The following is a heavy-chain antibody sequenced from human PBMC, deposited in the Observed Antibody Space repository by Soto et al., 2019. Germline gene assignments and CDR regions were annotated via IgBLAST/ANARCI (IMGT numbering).Heavy chain of an antibody. J-gene: IGHJ6*02. D-gene: IGHD3-3*01. Sequence: ASVKVSCKASGGTFSSYAISWVRQAPGQGLEWMGGIIPIFGTANYAQKFQGRVTITADESTSTAYMELSSLRSEDTAVYYCASVRSRFWSGYSQVSPVYYGMDVWGQGTTVTVSS. CDR3: ASVRSRFWSGYSQVSPVYYGMDV. CDR1: GGTFSSYA. V-gene: IGHV1-69*13. CDR2: IIPIFGTA.